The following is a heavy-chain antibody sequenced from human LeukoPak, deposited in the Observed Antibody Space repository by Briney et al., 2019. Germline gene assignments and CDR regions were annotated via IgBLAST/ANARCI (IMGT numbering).Heavy chain of an antibody. CDR1: GGSISTYY. Sequence: KASETLSLTYTVSGGSISTYYWSSIRQPPGKGLEWIGYMYYSRSTNYNPSLKSRVTISIDTSKNQFSLKLTSVTAADTAVYYCAGYREYWDWHFDLWGRGAPVTVSP. D-gene: IGHD2-8*02. J-gene: IGHJ2*01. CDR3: AGYREYWDWHFDL. V-gene: IGHV4-59*01. CDR2: MYYSRST.